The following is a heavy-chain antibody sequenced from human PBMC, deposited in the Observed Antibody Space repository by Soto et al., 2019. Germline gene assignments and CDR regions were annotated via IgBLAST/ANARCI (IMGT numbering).Heavy chain of an antibody. J-gene: IGHJ3*02. CDR1: GYTFTSYG. CDR2: ISAYNGNT. CDR3: ARGFVRGNYDYIWGSYRSHDAFDI. D-gene: IGHD3-16*02. V-gene: IGHV1-18*01. Sequence: GASVKVSCKASGYTFTSYGISWVRQAPGQGLEWMGWISAYNGNTNYAQKLQGRVTMTTDTSTSTAYMELRSLRSDDTAVYYCARGFVRGNYDYIWGSYRSHDAFDIWGQGTMVTVSS.